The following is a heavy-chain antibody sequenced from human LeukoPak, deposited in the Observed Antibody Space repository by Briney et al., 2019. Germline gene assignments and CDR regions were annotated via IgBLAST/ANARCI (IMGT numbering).Heavy chain of an antibody. CDR1: GFTFSSYW. D-gene: IGHD5-18*01. CDR3: ARVLSGYSYGGYYYYMDV. CDR2: INSDGSST. J-gene: IGHJ6*03. V-gene: IGHV3-74*01. Sequence: GGSLRLSCAASGFTFSSYWMHWVRQAPGKGLVWVSRINSDGSSTSYADSVKGRFTISRDNAKNTLYLQMNSLRAEDTAVYYCARVLSGYSYGGYYYYMDVWGKGTTVTISS.